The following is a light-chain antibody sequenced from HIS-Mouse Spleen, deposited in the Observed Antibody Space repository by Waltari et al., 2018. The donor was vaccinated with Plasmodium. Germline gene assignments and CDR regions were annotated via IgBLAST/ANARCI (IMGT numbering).Light chain of an antibody. Sequence: SYVLTQPPSVSVAPGQTARITCGGDKIGSKSGQWYQQKPGQAPGLVIYKDSERPSGIPERFSGSSSGTTVTLTISGVQAEDEADYDCQSADSSATYVVFGGGTKLTVL. CDR1: KIGSKS. V-gene: IGLV3-25*03. J-gene: IGLJ2*01. CDR3: QSADSSATYVV. CDR2: KDS.